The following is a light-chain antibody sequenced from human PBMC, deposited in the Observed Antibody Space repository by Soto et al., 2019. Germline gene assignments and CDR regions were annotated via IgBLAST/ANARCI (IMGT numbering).Light chain of an antibody. V-gene: IGKV4-1*01. CDR1: QSLLYSSNTKHY. Sequence: DSVMTQSPDSLAVSVGERATINCQSSQSLLYSSNTKHYCAWYQQKPGQPPKLLIYWASTRESGDPDCFSGSRPRTELPLTMSSLQAEDVAVYDSQQYYSTPRTFGQGTNVDI. J-gene: IGKJ1*01. CDR2: WAS. CDR3: QQYYSTPRT.